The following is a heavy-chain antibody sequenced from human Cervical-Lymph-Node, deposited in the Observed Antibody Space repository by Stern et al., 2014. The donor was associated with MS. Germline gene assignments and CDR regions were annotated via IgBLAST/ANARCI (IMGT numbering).Heavy chain of an antibody. CDR1: GLTFSSNG. Sequence: VQLVESGGGVVQPGRSLRLSCVAAGLTFSSNGMHWVRQTPGKGLEWGALISSDGINKDYADSVKGRFTISRDNSRNTLYLQMDKLRPEDTAVFYCATGPLTSSGIVPFGMDVSGPGTTVTVSS. CDR3: ATGPLTSSGIVPFGMDV. V-gene: IGHV3-30*03. J-gene: IGHJ6*02. CDR2: ISSDGINK. D-gene: IGHD6-19*01.